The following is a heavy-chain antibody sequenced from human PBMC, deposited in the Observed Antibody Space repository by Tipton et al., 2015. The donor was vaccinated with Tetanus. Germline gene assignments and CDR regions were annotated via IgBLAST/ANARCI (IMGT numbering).Heavy chain of an antibody. Sequence: TLSLTCTVSGGSISSSSYYWGWIRQPPGKGLEWIGSIYYSGSTYYNPSLKSRVTISVDTSKNQFSLKLSSVTAADTAVYYCARRNLSLAGFDYWGPGTLVTVSS. CDR2: IYYSGST. CDR1: GGSISSSSYY. V-gene: IGHV4-39*01. D-gene: IGHD6-19*01. CDR3: ARRNLSLAGFDY. J-gene: IGHJ4*02.